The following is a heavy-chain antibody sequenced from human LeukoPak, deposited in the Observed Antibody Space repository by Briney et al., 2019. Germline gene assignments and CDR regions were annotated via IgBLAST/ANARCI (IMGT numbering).Heavy chain of an antibody. V-gene: IGHV1-2*02. J-gene: IGHJ5*02. CDR3: ARDAPVWMGGGWFDP. CDR2: INPNSGGT. D-gene: IGHD1-26*01. Sequence: GASVKVSCKASGYTFTGNYIHWVRQAPGQGLEWMGWINPNSGGTNYAQRFQGRVTMTRDTSISTAYMELSRLRSDDTAVYYCARDAPVWMGGGWFDPWGQGTLVTVSS. CDR1: GYTFTGNY.